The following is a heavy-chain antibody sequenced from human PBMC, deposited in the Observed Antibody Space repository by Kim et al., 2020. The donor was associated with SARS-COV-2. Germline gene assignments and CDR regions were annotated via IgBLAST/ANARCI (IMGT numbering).Heavy chain of an antibody. CDR3: ASVCGYCSSTRCHDAFDM. V-gene: IGHV3-33*01. J-gene: IGHJ3*02. Sequence: GGSLRLSCAASGFTFSSYGMHWVRQAPGKGLEWVAVIWYDGSNKYYADSVKGRFTISRDNSKNTLYLQMNSLRAEDTAVYYCASVCGYCSSTRCHDAFDMWGQGTVVTVPS. D-gene: IGHD2-2*01. CDR2: IWYDGSNK. CDR1: GFTFSSYG.